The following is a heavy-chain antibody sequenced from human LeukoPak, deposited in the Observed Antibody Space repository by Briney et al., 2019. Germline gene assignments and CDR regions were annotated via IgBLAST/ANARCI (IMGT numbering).Heavy chain of an antibody. CDR2: ISKDGSNE. CDR3: AREAYYGSGRSRQPSPV. CDR1: GFSISNSA. V-gene: IGHV3-30*15. J-gene: IGHJ4*02. Sequence: GGSLRLSCAASGFSISNSAMSWVRQAPGKGLEWVALISKDGSNEDHADSVKGRFTISRDNSRTTLYLQMSSLRPEDTAVYYCAREAYYGSGRSRQPSPVWGQGTLVTVSS. D-gene: IGHD3-10*01.